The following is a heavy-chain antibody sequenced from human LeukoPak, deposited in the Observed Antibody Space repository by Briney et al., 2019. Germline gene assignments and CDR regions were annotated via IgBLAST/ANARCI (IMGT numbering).Heavy chain of an antibody. V-gene: IGHV4-39*07. D-gene: IGHD3-9*01. CDR2: IYYKGYT. CDR3: ARDRGYYDILTGYYTGCFDP. CDR1: GGSISNSSFY. J-gene: IGHJ5*02. Sequence: KSSETLSLTCTVSGGSISNSSFYWGWIRQPPGKGLEWIGAIYYKGYTFYNSSLKSRVILSVDTSKNQFSLKVTSVTAADTAVYYCARDRGYYDILTGYYTGCFDPWGQGTLVTVSS.